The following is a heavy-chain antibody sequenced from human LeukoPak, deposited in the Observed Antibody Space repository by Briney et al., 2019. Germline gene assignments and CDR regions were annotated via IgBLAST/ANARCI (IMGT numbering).Heavy chain of an antibody. CDR2: IYTSGST. J-gene: IGHJ5*02. V-gene: IGHV4-4*07. CDR1: GGSISSYY. CDR3: AREHPPHPIAAAGTGWTPWFDP. D-gene: IGHD6-13*01. Sequence: PSQTLSLTCTVSGGSISSYYWSWIRQPAGKGLEWIGRIYTSGSTNYNPSLKSRVTMSVDTSKNQFSLKLSSVTAADTAVYYCAREHPPHPIAAAGTGWTPWFDPWGQGTLVTVSS.